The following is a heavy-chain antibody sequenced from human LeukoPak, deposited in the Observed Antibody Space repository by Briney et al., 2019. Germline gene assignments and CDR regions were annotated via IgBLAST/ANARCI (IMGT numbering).Heavy chain of an antibody. V-gene: IGHV3-7*01. J-gene: IGHJ5*02. CDR2: IKQDGRKK. Sequence: GGSLRLSCAASGFTFSTYWMSWVRQAPGKGLEWVANIKQDGRKKYYVDSVKGRFTISRDNAKNSLYLQMNSMRAEDTAVYYCARKGDYGDWSNWFDPWGQGTLVTVS. D-gene: IGHD4-17*01. CDR3: ARKGDYGDWSNWFDP. CDR1: GFTFSTYW.